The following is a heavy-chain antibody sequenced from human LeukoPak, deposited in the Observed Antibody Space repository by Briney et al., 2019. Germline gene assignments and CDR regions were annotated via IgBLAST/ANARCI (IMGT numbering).Heavy chain of an antibody. J-gene: IGHJ6*02. CDR1: GFTFRDYN. V-gene: IGHV3-11*01. Sequence: GGSLRLSCAASGFTFRDYNMNWVRQAPGKGLEGVSYITDSGSTIHYADSVNGRFTISRDNAKNSLYLQMNSLRAEDLAVYYCARSIGLTGGGVDVWGRGTTVTVSS. D-gene: IGHD3-9*01. CDR2: ITDSGSTI. CDR3: ARSIGLTGGGVDV.